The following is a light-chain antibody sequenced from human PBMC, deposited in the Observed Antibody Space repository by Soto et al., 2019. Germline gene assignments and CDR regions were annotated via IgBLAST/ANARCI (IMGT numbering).Light chain of an antibody. Sequence: YELTQPPSVSVAPGQTARISCGGNNIGRKSVHWYQQKPGRAPVVVVYDDSDRPSGIPERFSGANSGDTATLTISRVEAGDEADYYCHVWDSSSGHYIFGTGTKVTV. V-gene: IGLV3-21*02. J-gene: IGLJ1*01. CDR1: NIGRKS. CDR2: DDS. CDR3: HVWDSSSGHYI.